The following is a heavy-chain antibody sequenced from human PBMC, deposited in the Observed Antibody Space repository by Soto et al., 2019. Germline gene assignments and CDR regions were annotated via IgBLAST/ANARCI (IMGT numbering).Heavy chain of an antibody. Sequence: PGGSLRLSCAASGFTVSSNYMSWVRQAPGKGLEWVSAIYSGGSTYYTDSVKGRFTISRDNSKNTLYLQMNSLRAEDTAVYYCAPLSTPPKGRDVGGKGTTVTVPS. CDR1: GFTVSSNY. CDR2: IYSGGST. V-gene: IGHV3-53*01. J-gene: IGHJ6*04. CDR3: APLSTPPKGRDV. D-gene: IGHD3-16*02.